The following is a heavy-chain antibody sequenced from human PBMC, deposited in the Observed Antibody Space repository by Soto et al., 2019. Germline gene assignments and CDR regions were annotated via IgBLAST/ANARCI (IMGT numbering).Heavy chain of an antibody. V-gene: IGHV3-48*04. CDR2: ITTETNVM. CDR1: GFSISSYP. J-gene: IGHJ4*02. CDR3: VTDRGYSFDN. Sequence: GESLKISCAASGFSISSYPMNWVRQTPGKGLEWISHITTETNVMYSADSVKGRFTISRDDAKNSLHLQMNSLRAEDTAVYYCVTDRGYSFDNWGQGTLVTVSS. D-gene: IGHD2-21*01.